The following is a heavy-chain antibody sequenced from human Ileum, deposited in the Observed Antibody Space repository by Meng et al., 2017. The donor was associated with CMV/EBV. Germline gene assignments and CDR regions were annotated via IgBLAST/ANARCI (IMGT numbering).Heavy chain of an antibody. Sequence: GESLKISCAASGFTFSACWMGWVRQAPGKGLEWVGRIRSKADGGTTDDAAPVKGRFLISRDDSKNTLYLQMKSLKSEDTGVYYCTTGPQMLYPYYYRMDVWGQGTTVTVSS. CDR2: IRSKADGGTT. J-gene: IGHJ6*02. V-gene: IGHV3-15*01. D-gene: IGHD2-2*02. CDR1: GFTFSACW. CDR3: TTGPQMLYPYYYRMDV.